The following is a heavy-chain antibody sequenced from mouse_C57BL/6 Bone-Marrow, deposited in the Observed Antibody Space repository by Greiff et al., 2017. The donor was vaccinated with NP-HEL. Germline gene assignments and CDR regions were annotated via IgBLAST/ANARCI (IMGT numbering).Heavy chain of an antibody. D-gene: IGHD1-1*01. CDR1: GYTFTDYN. Sequence: EVQLQQSGPELVKPGASVKMSCKASGYTFTDYNMHWVKQSHGKSLEWIGYINPNNGGTSYNQKFKGKATLTVNKSSSTAYMELRSLTSEDSAVYYCALYYYGSPFDYWGQGTTLTVSS. CDR2: INPNNGGT. J-gene: IGHJ2*01. V-gene: IGHV1-22*01. CDR3: ALYYYGSPFDY.